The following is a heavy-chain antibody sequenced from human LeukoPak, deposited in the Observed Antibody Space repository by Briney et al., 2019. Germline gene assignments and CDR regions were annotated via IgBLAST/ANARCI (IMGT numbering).Heavy chain of an antibody. J-gene: IGHJ3*02. V-gene: IGHV4-59*01. Sequence: SPSETLSLTCTVSGGSISSYYWSWIRQPPGKGLEWIGYIYYSGSTNYNPSLKSRVTISVDTSKNQFSLKLSSVTAADMAVYYCARTGYLQRAFDIWGQGTMVTVSS. CDR1: GGSISSYY. CDR3: ARTGYLQRAFDI. CDR2: IYYSGST. D-gene: IGHD1-1*01.